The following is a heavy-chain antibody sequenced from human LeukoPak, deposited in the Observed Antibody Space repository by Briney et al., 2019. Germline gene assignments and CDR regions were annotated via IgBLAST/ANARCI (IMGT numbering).Heavy chain of an antibody. J-gene: IGHJ4*02. Sequence: SETLSLTCTVSGGSISSSSYSWGWIRQPPGKGLEWIGSIYYSGSTYYNPSLKSRVTISVDTSKNQFSLKLSSVTAADTAVYYCARSPRGYSGYESRYYFDYWGQGTLVTVSS. V-gene: IGHV4-39*01. CDR1: GGSISSSSYS. CDR3: ARSPRGYSGYESRYYFDY. CDR2: IYYSGST. D-gene: IGHD5-12*01.